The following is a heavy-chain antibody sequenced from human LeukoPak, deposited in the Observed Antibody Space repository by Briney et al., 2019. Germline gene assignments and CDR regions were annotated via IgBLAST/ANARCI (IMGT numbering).Heavy chain of an antibody. CDR2: IYYSGST. J-gene: IGHJ3*02. CDR1: GGSISSSSYY. D-gene: IGHD3-10*01. V-gene: IGHV4-39*01. CDR3: AGLYYYGSAVDAFDI. Sequence: SETLSLTCTVSGGSISSSSYYWGWIRQPPGKGLEWIGSIYYSGSTYYNPSLKSRVTISADTSKNQFSLKLSSVTAADTAVYYCAGLYYYGSAVDAFDIWGQGTMVTVSS.